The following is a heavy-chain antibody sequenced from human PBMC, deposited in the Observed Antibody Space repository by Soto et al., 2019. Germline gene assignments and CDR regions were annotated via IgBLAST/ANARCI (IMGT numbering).Heavy chain of an antibody. CDR1: GGSISSGGYS. J-gene: IGHJ4*02. Sequence: QLQLQESGSGLVKPSQTLSLTCAVSGGSISSGGYSWSWIRQPPGKGLEWIGYIYHSGSTYYNPSLKSRATISVDRSKNQFSRKLSSVPAADTAVYYCARAGSLGAVAADSWGKGTLVTVSS. V-gene: IGHV4-30-2*01. CDR3: ARAGSLGAVAADS. D-gene: IGHD6-19*01. CDR2: IYHSGST.